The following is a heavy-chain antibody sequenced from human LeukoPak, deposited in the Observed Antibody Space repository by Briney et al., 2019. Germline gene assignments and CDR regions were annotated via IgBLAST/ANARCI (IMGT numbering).Heavy chain of an antibody. V-gene: IGHV4-4*07. CDR3: ARGTIVAPYIDY. J-gene: IGHJ4*02. CDR1: GDSLSSDY. CDR2: IYDTGSP. D-gene: IGHD5-12*01. Sequence: KASETLSLTCSVSGDSLSSDYWTWIRQPAGRGLEWIGRIYDTGSPNYNPSLRSRVTMSVDTSKRQFSLKLTSVTAADTAVYYCARGTIVAPYIDYWGQGTLVTVSS.